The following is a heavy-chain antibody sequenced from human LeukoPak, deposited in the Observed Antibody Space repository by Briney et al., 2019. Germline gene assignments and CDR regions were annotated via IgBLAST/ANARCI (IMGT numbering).Heavy chain of an antibody. V-gene: IGHV3-30*18. CDR1: GFTFSSYG. Sequence: PGGSLGLSCAASGFTFSSYGMHWVRQAPGKGLEWVAVISYDGSNKYYADSVKGRFTISRDNSKNTLYLQMNSLRAEDTAVYYCAKDLGYWGQGTLVTVSS. J-gene: IGHJ4*02. CDR3: AKDLGY. CDR2: ISYDGSNK.